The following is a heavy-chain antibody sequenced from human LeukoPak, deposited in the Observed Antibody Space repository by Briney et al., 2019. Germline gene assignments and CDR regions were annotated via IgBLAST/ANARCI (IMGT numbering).Heavy chain of an antibody. D-gene: IGHD2-15*01. J-gene: IGHJ1*01. V-gene: IGHV1-69*10. CDR2: IIPILGIA. CDR3: ARSIVVVAASEYLQH. Sequence: SVTVSCKASGGTFSSYAISWVRQAPGQGLEWMGRIIPILGIANYAQKFQGRVTITADKSTSTAYMELSSLRSEDTAVYYCARSIVVVAASEYLQHWGQGTLVTVSS. CDR1: GGTFSSYA.